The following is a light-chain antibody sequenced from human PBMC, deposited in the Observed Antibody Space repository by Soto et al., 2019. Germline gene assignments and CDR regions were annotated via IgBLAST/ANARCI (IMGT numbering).Light chain of an antibody. CDR1: QSISSW. Sequence: IQMTRSPSTRTASVGDRATITSRDSQSISSWLAWYQQKPGKAPKLLIYDASSLESGVPSRFSGSGSGTEFTLTISSLQPDDFATYYCQQYNSYSRTFGQGTKVDIK. V-gene: IGKV1-5*01. CDR3: QQYNSYSRT. CDR2: DAS. J-gene: IGKJ1*01.